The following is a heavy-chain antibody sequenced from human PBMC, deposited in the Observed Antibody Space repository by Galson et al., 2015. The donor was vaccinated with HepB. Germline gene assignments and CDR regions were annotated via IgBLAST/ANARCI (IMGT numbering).Heavy chain of an antibody. CDR3: AAGGGTVGATYFDY. CDR1: GFTFTSSA. J-gene: IGHJ4*02. Sequence: SVKVSCKASGFTFTSSAMQWVRQARGQRLEWIGWIVVGSGNTNYAQKFQERVTITRDMSTSTAYMELSSLRSEDTAVYYCAAGGGTVGATYFDYWGQGTLVTVSS. D-gene: IGHD1-26*01. CDR2: IVVGSGNT. V-gene: IGHV1-58*02.